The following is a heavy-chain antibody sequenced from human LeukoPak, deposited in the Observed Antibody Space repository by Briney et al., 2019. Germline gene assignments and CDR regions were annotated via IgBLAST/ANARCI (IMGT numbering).Heavy chain of an antibody. CDR2: IKEDGSEK. D-gene: IGHD3-3*01. J-gene: IGHJ4*02. CDR1: GFTFSYHW. V-gene: IGHV3-7*01. Sequence: GGSLRLSCTASGFTFSYHWMTLVRQAPEKGLEWVANIKEDGSEKDYVDSVKGRFTISRDNGKNSLYLQMNSLRGEDTAVYYCARLNWNYADYWGQGTLVTVSS. CDR3: ARLNWNYADY.